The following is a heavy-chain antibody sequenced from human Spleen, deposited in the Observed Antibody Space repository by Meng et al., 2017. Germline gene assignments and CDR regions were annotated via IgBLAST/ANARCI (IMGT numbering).Heavy chain of an antibody. CDR1: GFSLSTSGMC. J-gene: IGHJ4*02. CDR3: ARIRNRISDY. V-gene: IGHV2-70*20. Sequence: QTLSLTCTFSGFSLSTSGMCVSWVRQPPGKALEWLALIDWDDDKYHSTSLKTRLTISKDTSKNQVVLTMTNMDPVDTATYYCARIRNRISDYWGQGTLVTVSS. CDR2: IDWDDDK. D-gene: IGHD3-10*01.